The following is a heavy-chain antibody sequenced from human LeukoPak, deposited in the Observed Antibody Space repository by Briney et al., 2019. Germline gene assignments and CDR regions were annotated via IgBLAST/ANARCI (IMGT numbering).Heavy chain of an antibody. Sequence: ASVKVSCKASGYTFIYYYMHWVRQAPGQGLEWMGIINPSGGSAYYAQKFQGRVTMTSDVSTSTFHMELSSLRSEDTAVYYCARPVDTARLVNWGQGTLVTVPS. CDR1: GYTFIYYY. J-gene: IGHJ4*02. D-gene: IGHD5-18*01. CDR2: INPSGGSA. V-gene: IGHV1-46*01. CDR3: ARPVDTARLVN.